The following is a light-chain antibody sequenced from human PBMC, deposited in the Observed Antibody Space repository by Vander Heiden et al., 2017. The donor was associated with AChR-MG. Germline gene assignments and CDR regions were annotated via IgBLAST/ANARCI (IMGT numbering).Light chain of an antibody. J-gene: IGLJ2*01. Sequence: QSALTQPASVSASPGQSLTISCPWTSSAVGASNYVSWYQQHPGKAPQLMIFEVSNRPSGVSDRFSGSKSANTASLTISGLQAEDEADYYCSSDTTTTTHVVFGGGTKVTVL. CDR1: SSAVGASNY. CDR2: EVS. V-gene: IGLV2-14*01. CDR3: SSDTTTTTHVV.